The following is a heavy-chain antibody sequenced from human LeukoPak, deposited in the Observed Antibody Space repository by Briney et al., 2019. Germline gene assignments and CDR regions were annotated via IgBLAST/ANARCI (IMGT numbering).Heavy chain of an antibody. V-gene: IGHV3-30*02. D-gene: IGHD3-22*01. J-gene: IGHJ3*01. CDR2: LRYDGTTK. CDR3: AKDLSRGNYPIAFDV. CDR1: GFSFSSYG. Sequence: PGGSLRLSCEASGFSFSSYGMHWVRQAPGKGLEWVAFLRYDGTTKFYGDSVKGRFAISRDTSKNTPYLQINSLRTDDTAVYYCAKDLSRGNYPIAFDVWGQGTVVTVSS.